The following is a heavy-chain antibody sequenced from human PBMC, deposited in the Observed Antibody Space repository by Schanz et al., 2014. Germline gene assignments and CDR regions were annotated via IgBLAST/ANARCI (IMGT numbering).Heavy chain of an antibody. CDR3: ARDRWDWNNAFDI. J-gene: IGHJ3*02. D-gene: IGHD1-1*01. V-gene: IGHV3-30*14. CDR2: ISGNGGEK. CDR1: GFSFSPYA. Sequence: QVQLVESGGGVVQPGRYLRLSCAASGFSFSPYAMPWVRQAPGKGLRCVAVISGNGGEKYYADSVKGRFTISRDNSKNTLYLQMNSLRAEDTAVYYCARDRWDWNNAFDIWGQGTMVTVSS.